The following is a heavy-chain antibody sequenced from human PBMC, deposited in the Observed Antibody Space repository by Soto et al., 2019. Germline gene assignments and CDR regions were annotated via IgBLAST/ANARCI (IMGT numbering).Heavy chain of an antibody. Sequence: QVQLVQSGDEVKKPGASVKVSCKASGYIFVNYGIAWVRQAPGQGLEWMGWISPYTGNTHSATQVQGRLTMTTDTPTSTAYMDLRSLTSDDTAVYYCVMVDNYVTPTPQDVWGQETTVTVSS. V-gene: IGHV1-18*01. CDR1: GYIFVNYG. J-gene: IGHJ6*02. CDR3: VMVDNYVTPTPQDV. CDR2: ISPYTGNT. D-gene: IGHD3-16*01.